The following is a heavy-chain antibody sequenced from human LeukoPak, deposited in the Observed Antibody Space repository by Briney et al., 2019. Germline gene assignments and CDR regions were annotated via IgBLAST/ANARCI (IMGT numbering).Heavy chain of an antibody. Sequence: SETLSLTCTVSGGSISSFYWTWIRQPPGKELEWIGYSGSSDYNPSLKSRVIISIDTSKNHVSLNVSSVTAADTAVYYCAGSSGYYHLDYWGQGVPVIVSS. J-gene: IGHJ4*02. CDR1: GGSISSFY. CDR3: AGSSGYYHLDY. V-gene: IGHV4-59*01. D-gene: IGHD3-22*01. CDR2: YSGSS.